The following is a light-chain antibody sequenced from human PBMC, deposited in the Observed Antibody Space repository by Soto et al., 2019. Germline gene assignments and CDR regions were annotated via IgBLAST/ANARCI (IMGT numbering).Light chain of an antibody. CDR3: QQRSNWPPGFT. J-gene: IGKJ3*01. CDR1: QSVGTY. Sequence: EIVLTQSPATLSLSPGERATLSCRASQSVGTYLAWYQQKPGQAPRLLIYDASNRATGIPARFSGSGSGTDFTLTISSLGPEDFAVYYCQQRSNWPPGFTFGPGTNVDIK. CDR2: DAS. V-gene: IGKV3-11*01.